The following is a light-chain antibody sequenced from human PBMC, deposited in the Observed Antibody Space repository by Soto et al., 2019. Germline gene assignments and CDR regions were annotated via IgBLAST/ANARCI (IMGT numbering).Light chain of an antibody. CDR2: EVS. CDR3: TSYRATGSLLI. CDR1: SSDIGGYDY. V-gene: IGLV2-14*01. Sequence: QSVLTQPASVSGSPGQSITLSCTETSSDIGGYDYVSWYQQSPGKAPKLIIFEVSHRPLGVSDRFSGSKSGNTASLTIAGLQAEDEATYYCTSYRATGSLLIFGGGTQLTVL. J-gene: IGLJ2*01.